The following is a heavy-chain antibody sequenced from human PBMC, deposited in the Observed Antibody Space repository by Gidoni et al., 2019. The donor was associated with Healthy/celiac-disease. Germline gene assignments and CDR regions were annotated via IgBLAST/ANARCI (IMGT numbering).Heavy chain of an antibody. CDR1: GASISSGSYY. V-gene: IGHV4-61*02. CDR3: ARDLELGYSGYGFDP. D-gene: IGHD5-12*01. Sequence: QVQLQESGPGLVKPSQTLSLTCTAPGASISSGSYYWSWIRQPAGKGLEWIGRINTSGSTNYNPSLKSRVTISVDTSKNQCSLKLSSVTAADTAVYYCARDLELGYSGYGFDPWGQGTLVTVSS. CDR2: INTSGST. J-gene: IGHJ5*02.